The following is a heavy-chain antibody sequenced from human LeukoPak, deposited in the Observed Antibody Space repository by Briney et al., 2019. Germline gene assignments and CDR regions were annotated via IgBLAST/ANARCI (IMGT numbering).Heavy chain of an antibody. Sequence: SQTLSLICAISGDSVSSNSAAWNWIRQSPSRGLEWLVRTYYRSKWYNDYAVSVKSRITINPDTSKNQFSLQLNSVTPEDTAVYYCARGQWAAAGLGFGYYYGMDVWGQGTTVTVSS. CDR1: GDSVSSNSAA. J-gene: IGHJ6*02. CDR2: TYYRSKWYN. V-gene: IGHV6-1*01. D-gene: IGHD6-13*01. CDR3: ARGQWAAAGLGFGYYYGMDV.